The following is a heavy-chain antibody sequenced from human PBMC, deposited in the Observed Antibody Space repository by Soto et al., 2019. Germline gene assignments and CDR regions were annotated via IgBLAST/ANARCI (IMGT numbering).Heavy chain of an antibody. Sequence: GGSLRLSCAASGFTFSSYAMSWVRQAPGKGLEWVSAISGSGGSTYYADSVKGRFTISRDNSKNTLYLQMNSLRAEDTAVYYCAKAHRRFGYSSGWYGFDYWGQGTLVTVSS. CDR2: ISGSGGST. CDR1: GFTFSSYA. V-gene: IGHV3-23*01. CDR3: AKAHRRFGYSSGWYGFDY. D-gene: IGHD6-19*01. J-gene: IGHJ4*02.